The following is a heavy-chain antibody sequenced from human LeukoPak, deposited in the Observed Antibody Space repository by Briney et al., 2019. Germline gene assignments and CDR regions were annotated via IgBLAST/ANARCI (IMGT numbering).Heavy chain of an antibody. J-gene: IGHJ4*02. CDR2: ISYDGSNK. CDR3: ARRTFGGVIKY. CDR1: GFTFSSYA. D-gene: IGHD3-16*02. V-gene: IGHV3-30*04. Sequence: GGSLRLSCAASGFTFSSYAMHWVRQAPGKGLEWVAVISYDGSNKYYADSVKGRFTISRDNSKNTLYLQMNSLRAEDTAVYYCARRTFGGVIKYWGQGILVTVSS.